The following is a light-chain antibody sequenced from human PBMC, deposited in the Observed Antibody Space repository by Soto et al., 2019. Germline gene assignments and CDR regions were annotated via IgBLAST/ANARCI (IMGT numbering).Light chain of an antibody. CDR2: DVS. CDR3: ISYTRSSTLHVV. Sequence: QSALTQPASVSGSPGQSITISCTGTSSDVGGYNYVSWYQQHPGKAPKLMIYDVSNRPSGVSNRFSGSKSGNTASLTISGLQAEDEADYYCISYTRSSTLHVVFGGGTKVTVL. CDR1: SSDVGGYNY. V-gene: IGLV2-14*01. J-gene: IGLJ2*01.